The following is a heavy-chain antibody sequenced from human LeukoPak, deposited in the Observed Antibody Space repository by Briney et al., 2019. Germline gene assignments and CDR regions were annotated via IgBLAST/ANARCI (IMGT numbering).Heavy chain of an antibody. CDR3: AKGPGGSGSSSPYFDS. Sequence: SGGSLRLSCAASGFTFSNYAMTWVRQAPGKGLEGVSGINYSGTSPYYADSVKGRFSVSRDNSKNTLYLQMDSLRVEDTAVYFCAKGPGGSGSSSPYFDSWGQGSLVTVSS. CDR2: INYSGTSP. CDR1: GFTFSNYA. J-gene: IGHJ4*02. V-gene: IGHV3-23*01. D-gene: IGHD6-13*01.